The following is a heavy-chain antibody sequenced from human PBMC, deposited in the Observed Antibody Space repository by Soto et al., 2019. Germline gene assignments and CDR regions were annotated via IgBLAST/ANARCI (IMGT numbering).Heavy chain of an antibody. CDR1: GYSFTSYW. J-gene: IGHJ4*02. Sequence: GESLKISCKGSGYSFTSYWIGWLRQMPGKGLEWMGIIYPGDSDTRYSPSFQGQVTISADKSISTAYLQWSSLKASDTAMYYCARRAYDILTGYYFEYWGQGTMVTVSS. D-gene: IGHD3-9*01. CDR2: IYPGDSDT. CDR3: ARRAYDILTGYYFEY. V-gene: IGHV5-51*01.